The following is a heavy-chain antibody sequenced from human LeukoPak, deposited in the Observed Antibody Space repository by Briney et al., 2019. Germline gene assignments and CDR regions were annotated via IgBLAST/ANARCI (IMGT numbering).Heavy chain of an antibody. CDR2: IIPIFGTA. Sequence: SVKVSCKASGGTFSSYAISWVRQAPGQGLEWMGGIIPIFGTANYAQKFQGRVTITADESTSTAYMELSSLRFEDTAVYYCAREINYGKPGLDYWGQGTLVTVSS. J-gene: IGHJ4*02. CDR3: AREINYGKPGLDY. D-gene: IGHD3-10*01. CDR1: GGTFSSYA. V-gene: IGHV1-69*01.